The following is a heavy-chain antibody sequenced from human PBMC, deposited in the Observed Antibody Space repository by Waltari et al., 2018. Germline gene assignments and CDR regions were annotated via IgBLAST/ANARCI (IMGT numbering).Heavy chain of an antibody. CDR2: IIPIFGTA. CDR1: GGTFSSYA. D-gene: IGHD3-3*01. J-gene: IGHJ6*02. V-gene: IGHV1-69*08. CDR3: ARDADYYYYYYGMDV. Sequence: QVQLVQSGAEVKKPGSSVKVSCKASGGTFSSYAISWVRQAPGQGLEWMGRIIPIFGTANSAQKFQGRVTITADKATSTAYMELSSLRSEDTAVYYCARDADYYYYYYGMDVWGQGTTVTVSS.